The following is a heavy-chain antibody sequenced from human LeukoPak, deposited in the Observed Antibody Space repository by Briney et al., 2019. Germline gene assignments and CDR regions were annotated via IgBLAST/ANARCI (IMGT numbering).Heavy chain of an antibody. CDR1: GFTVSSNY. J-gene: IGHJ4*02. Sequence: PGGSLRLSCAASGFTVSSNYMSWVRQAPGKGLEWVSVIYSGGSKYYSDSVKGRFTISRDNSKNTLYLQMNSLRAEDTAVYYCARTRFLEWFYDYWGQGTLVTVSS. V-gene: IGHV3-53*01. D-gene: IGHD3-3*01. CDR2: IYSGGSK. CDR3: ARTRFLEWFYDY.